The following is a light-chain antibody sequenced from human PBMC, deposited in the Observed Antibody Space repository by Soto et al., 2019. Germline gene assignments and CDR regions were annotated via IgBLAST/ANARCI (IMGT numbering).Light chain of an antibody. V-gene: IGLV1-47*01. CDR1: SSNIGSNY. Sequence: SALTPPSSASGSPGQRVTISCSGSSSNIGSNYVYWYQQLPGTAPKLLSYRNNQRPSGVPDRFSGSKSGTSASLAISGLRSDDEADYYCAAWDDSLSAFYVFGTGTKVTVL. CDR3: AAWDDSLSAFYV. CDR2: RNN. J-gene: IGLJ1*01.